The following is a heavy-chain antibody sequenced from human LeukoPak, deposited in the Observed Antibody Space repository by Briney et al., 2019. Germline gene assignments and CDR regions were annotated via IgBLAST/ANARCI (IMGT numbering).Heavy chain of an antibody. V-gene: IGHV3-48*03. D-gene: IGHD1-7*01. J-gene: IGHJ4*02. Sequence: PGGSLRLSCAASGFTFSSYEMNWVRQAPGKGLEWVSYISSSGSTIYYADSVKGRFTISRDNAKNSLYLQMNSLRAEDTAVYFCARPTIGTTAFRPCDLWGQGTLVTVSS. CDR3: ARPTIGTTAFRPCDL. CDR1: GFTFSSYE. CDR2: ISSSGSTI.